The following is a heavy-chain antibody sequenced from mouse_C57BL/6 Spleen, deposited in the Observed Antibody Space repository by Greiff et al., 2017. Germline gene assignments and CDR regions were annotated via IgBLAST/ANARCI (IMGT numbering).Heavy chain of an antibody. CDR3: ARWGVFDY. Sequence: QVQLQQPGAELVMPGASVKLSCKASGYTFTSYWMHWVKQRPGQGLAWIGEIDPSDSYTNYNQKFNGKSTLTVDKSSSTAYMQLSSLTSEDSAVYYCARWGVFDYWGQGTTLTVSS. CDR1: GYTFTSYW. J-gene: IGHJ2*01. CDR2: IDPSDSYT. V-gene: IGHV1-69*01.